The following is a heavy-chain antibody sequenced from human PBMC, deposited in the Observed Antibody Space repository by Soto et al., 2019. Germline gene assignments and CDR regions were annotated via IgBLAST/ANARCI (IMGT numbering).Heavy chain of an antibody. J-gene: IGHJ4*02. D-gene: IGHD6-13*01. CDR2: IYYSGST. CDR1: GGSTSSYY. CDR3: ARSAAAHEHPFVG. V-gene: IGHV4-59*12. Sequence: SETLSLTCRVSGGSTSSYYLSWIRQPPGKGLEWIGYIYYSGSTYYNPSLKSRVTISVDRSKNQFSLKLSSVTAADTAVYYCARSAAAHEHPFVGWGQGTLVTVSS.